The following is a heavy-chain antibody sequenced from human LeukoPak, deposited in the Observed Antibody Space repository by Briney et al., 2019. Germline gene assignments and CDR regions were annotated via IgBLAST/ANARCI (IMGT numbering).Heavy chain of an antibody. V-gene: IGHV3-48*03. J-gene: IGHJ4*02. D-gene: IGHD4-17*01. CDR3: ARVSYGDYHVDY. Sequence: PRGSLRLSCAASGFTFSSYEMNWVRQAPGKGLEWVSYISSSGSTIYYADSVKGRFAISRDNAKNSLYLQMNSLRAEDTAVYYCARVSYGDYHVDYWGQGTLVTVSS. CDR2: ISSSGSTI. CDR1: GFTFSSYE.